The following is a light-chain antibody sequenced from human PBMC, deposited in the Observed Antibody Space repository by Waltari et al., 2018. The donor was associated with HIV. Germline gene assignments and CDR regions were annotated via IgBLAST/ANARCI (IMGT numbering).Light chain of an antibody. J-gene: IGKJ2*01. CDR3: QQYYSHPRT. Sequence: DIVLTQSPDSLTVSLGERATINCKASPSILFSTTNSNYLAWYQQKPGHPPKLLISWASGRRSGVPDRFSGAGSGTDFTLTINSLQAEDVAVYYCQQYYSHPRTFGQGTKLEI. CDR2: WAS. CDR1: PSILFSTTNSNY. V-gene: IGKV4-1*01.